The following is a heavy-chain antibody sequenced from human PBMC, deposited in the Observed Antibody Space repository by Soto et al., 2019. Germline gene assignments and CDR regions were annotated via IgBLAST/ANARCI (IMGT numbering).Heavy chain of an antibody. V-gene: IGHV4-59*08. D-gene: IGHD5-18*01. CDR1: GGSISSYY. CDR2: IYYSGST. J-gene: IGHJ5*02. CDR3: ARLVWSYGAWFDP. Sequence: TSETLSLTCTVSGGSISSYYWSWIRQPPGKGLEWIGYIYYSGSTNYNPSLKSRVTISVDTSKNQFSLKLSSVTAADTAVYYCARLVWSYGAWFDPWGQGTLVTVSS.